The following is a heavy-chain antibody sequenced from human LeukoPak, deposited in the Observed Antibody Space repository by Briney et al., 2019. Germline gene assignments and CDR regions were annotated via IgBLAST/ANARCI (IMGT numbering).Heavy chain of an antibody. V-gene: IGHV3-30*18. CDR3: AKASLSSGYSSGWYRDVRLLLPPLHNYYYYGMDV. CDR2: ISYDGSNK. J-gene: IGHJ6*02. D-gene: IGHD6-19*01. CDR1: GFTFSSYG. Sequence: HPGGSLRLSCAASGFTFSSYGMPWVRQAPGKGLEWVAVISYDGSNKYYADSVKGRFPISRDNSKNTLYLQMNSLRGEDTAVYYCAKASLSSGYSSGWYRDVRLLLPPLHNYYYYGMDVWGQGTTVTVSS.